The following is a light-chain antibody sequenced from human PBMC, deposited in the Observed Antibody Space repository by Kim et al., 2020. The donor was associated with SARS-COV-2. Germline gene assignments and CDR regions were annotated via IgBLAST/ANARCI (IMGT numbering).Light chain of an antibody. Sequence: PGERATLSCRASQSVSSYLAWYQQKPGQAPRLLIYDASNRATGIPARFSGSGSGTDFTLTISSLEPEDFAVYYCQQRSNWPPFTFGPGTKVDIK. CDR1: QSVSSY. V-gene: IGKV3-11*01. J-gene: IGKJ3*01. CDR3: QQRSNWPPFT. CDR2: DAS.